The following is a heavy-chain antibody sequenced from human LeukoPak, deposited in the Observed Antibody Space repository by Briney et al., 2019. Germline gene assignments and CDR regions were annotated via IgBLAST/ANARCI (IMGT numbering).Heavy chain of an antibody. CDR1: GGSISSYY. CDR2: IYYSGST. D-gene: IGHD3-22*01. V-gene: IGHV4-59*01. CDR3: ARVHDSLAYYYYCMDV. J-gene: IGHJ6*02. Sequence: PSETLSLTCTVSGGSISSYYWSWIRQPPGKGLEWIGYIYYSGSTNYNPSLKSRVTISVDTSKNQFSLKLSSVTAADTAVYYCARVHDSLAYYYYCMDVWGQGTTVTVSS.